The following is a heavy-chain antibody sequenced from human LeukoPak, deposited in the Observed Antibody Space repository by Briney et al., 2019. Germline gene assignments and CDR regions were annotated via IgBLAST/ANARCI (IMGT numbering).Heavy chain of an antibody. J-gene: IGHJ6*02. CDR1: GGSFSGYY. CDR3: ARAEGEDCSSTSCPSQYYYYYGMDV. V-gene: IGHV4-34*01. Sequence: SETLSLTCAVYGGSFSGYYWSWIRQPPGKGLEWIGEINHSGSTNYNPSLKSRVTISVDTSKNQFSLKLSSVTAADTAVYYCARAEGEDCSSTSCPSQYYYYYGMDVWGQGTTVTVS. CDR2: INHSGST. D-gene: IGHD2-2*01.